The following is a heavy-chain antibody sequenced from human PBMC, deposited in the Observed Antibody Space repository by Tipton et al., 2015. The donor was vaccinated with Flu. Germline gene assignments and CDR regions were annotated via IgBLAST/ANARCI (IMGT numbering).Heavy chain of an antibody. CDR3: ARQIGGGDCY. D-gene: IGHD2-21*01. CDR2: INQDGSVK. Sequence: SLRLSCAASGFTFSTYWMTWVRQAPGKGLEWVANINQDGSVKYYVDSVKGRFTISRDNAKNSLYLQMNSLGAEDTAVYYCARQIGGGDCYWGQGTLVTVSS. J-gene: IGHJ4*02. CDR1: GFTFSTYW. V-gene: IGHV3-7*03.